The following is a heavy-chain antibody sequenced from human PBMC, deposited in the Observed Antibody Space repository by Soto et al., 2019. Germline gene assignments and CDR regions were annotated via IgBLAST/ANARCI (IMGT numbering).Heavy chain of an antibody. CDR1: GFTFSSYA. V-gene: IGHV3-30-3*01. J-gene: IGHJ4*02. Sequence: ESGGGVVQPGRSLRLSCAASGFTFSSYAMHWVRQAPGKGLEWVAVISYDGSNKYYADSVKGRFTISRDNSKNTLYLQMNSLRAEDTAVYYCARDRVMIVVVPGPGYFDYWGQGTLVTVSS. CDR3: ARDRVMIVVVPGPGYFDY. CDR2: ISYDGSNK. D-gene: IGHD3-22*01.